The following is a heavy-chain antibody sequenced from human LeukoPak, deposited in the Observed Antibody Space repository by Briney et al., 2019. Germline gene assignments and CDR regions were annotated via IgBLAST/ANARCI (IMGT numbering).Heavy chain of an antibody. CDR1: GITFSNYW. CDR3: ARDLVGATIFDY. CDR2: IKQDGSEK. V-gene: IGHV3-7*01. J-gene: IGHJ4*02. D-gene: IGHD1-26*01. Sequence: GGSLRLSCAASGITFSNYWMSWVRQAPGKGLEWVANIKQDGSEKYYVDSVKGRFTISRDNAKNSLYLQMNSLRAEDTAVYYCARDLVGATIFDYWGQGTLVTVSS.